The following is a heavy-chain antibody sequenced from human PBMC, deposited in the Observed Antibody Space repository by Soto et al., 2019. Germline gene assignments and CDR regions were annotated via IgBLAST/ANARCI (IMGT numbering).Heavy chain of an antibody. CDR3: ATSLAAPGSLDY. J-gene: IGHJ4*02. CDR1: GFTFSIYG. Sequence: QVQLVESGGGVVQPGRSLRLSCTASGFTFSIYGMHWVRQAPGKGLEWVAVISYDVSNKYYADSVKGRFTISRDNSKNTRYLHMNSLRAEDTAVYYCATSLAAPGSLDYWGQGTLVTVSS. D-gene: IGHD6-13*01. V-gene: IGHV3-30*03. CDR2: ISYDVSNK.